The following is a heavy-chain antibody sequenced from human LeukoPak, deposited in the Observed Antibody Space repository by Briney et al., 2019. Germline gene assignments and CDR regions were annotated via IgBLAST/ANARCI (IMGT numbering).Heavy chain of an antibody. D-gene: IGHD1-14*01. CDR1: GGSFSDYY. CDR2: INHSGSA. V-gene: IGHV4-34*01. CDR3: ARGGTVSTSWYLDL. J-gene: IGHJ2*01. Sequence: SETLSLTCAVFGGSFSDYYWSWIRQPPGEGLQWIGEINHSGSANYNPSLKSRVTISVGTSKSQFSLKVNSVTAAVTALYYCARGGTVSTSWYLDLWGRGTLVTVSS.